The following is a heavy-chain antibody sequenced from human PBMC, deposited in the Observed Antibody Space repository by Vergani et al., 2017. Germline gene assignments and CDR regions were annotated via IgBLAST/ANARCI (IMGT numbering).Heavy chain of an antibody. CDR3: ARQLPSYSSSWYGEFDY. J-gene: IGHJ4*02. Sequence: EVQLVQSGAEVKKPGESLKISCKGSGYSYNSYWIGWVRQMPGKGLEWMGIIYPGDSDTRYSPSVQGQVTISADTSISTSYLQWISLKASDTALYYCARQLPSYSSSWYGEFDYWGQGTLVTVSS. V-gene: IGHV5-51*01. CDR1: GYSYNSYW. D-gene: IGHD6-13*01. CDR2: IYPGDSDT.